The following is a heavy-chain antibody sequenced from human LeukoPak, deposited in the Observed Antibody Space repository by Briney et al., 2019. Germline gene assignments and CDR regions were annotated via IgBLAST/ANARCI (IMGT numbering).Heavy chain of an antibody. CDR2: IHADGGRT. J-gene: IGHJ6*02. CDR3: STWAFYHGLDV. V-gene: IGHV3-43*02. Sequence: AESLTLSCAASGFAFANYAMHWVRQLPGKGLECVAHIHADGGRTFYADCVKGRFTVFRDNAKNSLFRQMDSLTSDDTAFYYCSTWAFYHGLDVWGQGATVIVSS. CDR1: GFAFANYA. D-gene: IGHD2/OR15-2a*01.